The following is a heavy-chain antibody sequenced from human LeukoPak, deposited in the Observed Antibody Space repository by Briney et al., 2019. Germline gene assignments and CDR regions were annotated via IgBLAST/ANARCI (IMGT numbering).Heavy chain of an antibody. D-gene: IGHD3-3*01. CDR3: ARAWGIFGVAPFDP. CDR1: GFTFSDYY. CDR2: ISSSGSNI. J-gene: IGHJ5*02. Sequence: PGGSLRLSCAASGFTFSDYYMSWIRQAPGKGLEWVSYISSSGSNIYYADSVKGRFTISRDNAKNSLYLQMNSLRAEDTAVYYCARAWGIFGVAPFDPWGQGTLVTVSS. V-gene: IGHV3-11*01.